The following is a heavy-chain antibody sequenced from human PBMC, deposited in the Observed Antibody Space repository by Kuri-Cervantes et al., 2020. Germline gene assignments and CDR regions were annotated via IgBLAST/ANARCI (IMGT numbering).Heavy chain of an antibody. Sequence: GESLKISCAASGFTFSNYYMHWVRQVPGEGLVWVAHINPDGSNTAYADSVKGRFTISRDNSKNTLSLQMNSLGAEDTAVYYCARSPEYCYDSGGYFGRGNYFDYWGQGTLVTVSS. J-gene: IGHJ4*02. V-gene: IGHV3-74*03. CDR1: GFTFSNYY. CDR2: INPDGSNT. CDR3: ARSPEYCYDSGGYFGRGNYFDY. D-gene: IGHD3-22*01.